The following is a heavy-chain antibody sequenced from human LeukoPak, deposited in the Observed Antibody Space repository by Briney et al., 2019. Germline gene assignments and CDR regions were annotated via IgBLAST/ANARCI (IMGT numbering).Heavy chain of an antibody. CDR1: GSSISSGGYY. V-gene: IGHV4-31*03. CDR3: ARDSNSDAFDI. J-gene: IGHJ3*02. Sequence: SETLTLTCTVAGSSISSGGYYWSWIRQHPGKGLEWIGYIYYSGSTYYNPSLKCRVTISVDTSKNQFSLKLSSVTAADTAVYYCARDSNSDAFDIWGQGTMVTVSS. CDR2: IYYSGST.